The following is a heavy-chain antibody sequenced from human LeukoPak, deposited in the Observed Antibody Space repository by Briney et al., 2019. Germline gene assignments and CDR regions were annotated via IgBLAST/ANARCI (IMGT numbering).Heavy chain of an antibody. CDR3: ARGSQQLVETYFDY. J-gene: IGHJ4*02. Sequence: SVKVSCKASGGTFSNYAINWVRRAPGQGLEWMGGIIPIFGTANYAQKFQGRVTITADESTSTAYMELSSLRSEDTAVYYCARGSQQLVETYFDYWGQGTLVTVSS. V-gene: IGHV1-69*01. D-gene: IGHD6-13*01. CDR2: IIPIFGTA. CDR1: GGTFSNYA.